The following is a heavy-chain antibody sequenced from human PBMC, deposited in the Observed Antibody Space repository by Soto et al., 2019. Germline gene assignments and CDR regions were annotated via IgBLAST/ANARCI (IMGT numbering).Heavy chain of an antibody. V-gene: IGHV1-46*03. J-gene: IGHJ6*03. CDR3: ARQVVATYYYYYYMDV. CDR1: GYTFTSYY. Sequence: ASVKVSCKASGYTFTSYYMHWVRQAPGQGLEWMGIINPSGGSTSYAQKFQGRVTMTRDTSTSTVYMELSGLRSEDTAVYYCARQVVATYYYYYYMDVWGKGTTVTVSS. D-gene: IGHD5-12*01. CDR2: INPSGGST.